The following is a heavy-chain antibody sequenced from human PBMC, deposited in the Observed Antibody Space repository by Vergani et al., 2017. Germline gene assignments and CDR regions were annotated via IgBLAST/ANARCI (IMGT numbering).Heavy chain of an antibody. V-gene: IGHV4-61*02. J-gene: IGHJ4*02. D-gene: IGHD3-10*01. Sequence: QVQLQESGPGLVKPSQTLSLTCTVSGGSFSTGGQSWTWLRQSAGKGLEWIGRISHSGSTHYNPSLKNRVTISVDTSKNQFSLKLSSVTAADTAIYYCARPHYYYRSGTDLWEFEYWGQGTLVTVSS. CDR3: ARPHYYYRSGTDLWEFEY. CDR1: GGSFSTGGQS. CDR2: ISHSGST.